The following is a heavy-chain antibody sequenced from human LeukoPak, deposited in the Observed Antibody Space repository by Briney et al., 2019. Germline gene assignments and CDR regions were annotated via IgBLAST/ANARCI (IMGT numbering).Heavy chain of an antibody. CDR3: AREWHRLAGMIDY. Sequence: SETLSLTCTVSGGSISSSSYYWGWIRQPPGKGLEWIGSIYYSGSTYYNPSLKSRVTISVDTSKNQFSLKLSSVTAADTAVYYCAREWHRLAGMIDYWGQGTLVTVSS. D-gene: IGHD6-13*01. J-gene: IGHJ4*02. V-gene: IGHV4-39*07. CDR1: GGSISSSSYY. CDR2: IYYSGST.